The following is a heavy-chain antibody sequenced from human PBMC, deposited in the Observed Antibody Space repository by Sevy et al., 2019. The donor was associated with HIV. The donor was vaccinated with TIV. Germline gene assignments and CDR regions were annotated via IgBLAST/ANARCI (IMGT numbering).Heavy chain of an antibody. V-gene: IGHV3-7*01. Sequence: GGSPRLSCAASGFTFSSYWMTWVRQAPGKGLEWVANIKQDMSEKYYADSVNGRFTISRDNARHSLYLQMESLRAEDTAVYYCARAQQVTMLVVIGGLYFDFWGQGTLVTVSS. CDR2: IKQDMSEK. J-gene: IGHJ4*02. CDR3: ARAQQVTMLVVIGGLYFDF. CDR1: GFTFSSYW. D-gene: IGHD3-22*01.